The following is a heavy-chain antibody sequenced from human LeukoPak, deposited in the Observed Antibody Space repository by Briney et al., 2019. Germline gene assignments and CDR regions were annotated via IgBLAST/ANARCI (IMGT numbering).Heavy chain of an antibody. CDR1: GFTFSSYG. V-gene: IGHV3-33*01. CDR2: IWYDGSNK. J-gene: IGHJ5*02. Sequence: GGSLRLSCAASGFTFSSYGMHWVRQAPGKGLEWVAVIWYDGSNKYYADSVKGRFTISRDNSKNTLYLQMNSLRAEDTAVYYCARDPGDIAAAGPTNCFDPWGQGTLVTVSS. D-gene: IGHD6-13*01. CDR3: ARDPGDIAAAGPTNCFDP.